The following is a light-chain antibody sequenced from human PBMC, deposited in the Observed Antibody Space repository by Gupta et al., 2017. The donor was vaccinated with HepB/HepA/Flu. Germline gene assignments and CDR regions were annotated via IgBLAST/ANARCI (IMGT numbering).Light chain of an antibody. Sequence: QTVVTQEPSFSVSPGGTVTLTCGLPSGSVSTNNYASWFQQTPGQAPRTLIYNTDTRSSGVSDRFSGSILENKAALTITGARPDDESDYYCILYMGRGISVFGGGTKLTVL. CDR2: NTD. J-gene: IGLJ3*02. CDR1: SGSVSTNNY. V-gene: IGLV8-61*01. CDR3: ILYMGRGISV.